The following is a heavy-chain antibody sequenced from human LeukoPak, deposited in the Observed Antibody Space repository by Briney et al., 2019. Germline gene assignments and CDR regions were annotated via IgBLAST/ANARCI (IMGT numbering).Heavy chain of an antibody. CDR3: AKPYGTYGSGSKKPDY. CDR1: GFTFSSYG. CDR2: ISYDGSNK. J-gene: IGHJ4*02. V-gene: IGHV3-30*18. D-gene: IGHD3-10*01. Sequence: PGRSLRLSCAASGFTFSSYGMHWVRQAPGKWLEWVAVISYDGSNKYYADSVKGRFTISRDNSKNTLYLQMNSLRAEDTAVYYCAKPYGTYGSGSKKPDYWGQGTLVTVSS.